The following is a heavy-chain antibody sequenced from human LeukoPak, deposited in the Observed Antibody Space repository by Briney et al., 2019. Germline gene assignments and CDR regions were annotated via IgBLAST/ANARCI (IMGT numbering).Heavy chain of an antibody. CDR3: ARDTGPRGYSYLYYGMDV. D-gene: IGHD5-18*01. CDR2: IAGSDGFT. J-gene: IGHJ6*02. Sequence: GGSLRLSCAASGFPFSSYAMNWVRQAPGKGLEWVSVIAGSDGFTQYADSVKGRFTISRDNSKNTLYLQMNSLRAEDTAVYYCARDTGPRGYSYLYYGMDVWGQGTTVTVSS. CDR1: GFPFSSYA. V-gene: IGHV3-23*01.